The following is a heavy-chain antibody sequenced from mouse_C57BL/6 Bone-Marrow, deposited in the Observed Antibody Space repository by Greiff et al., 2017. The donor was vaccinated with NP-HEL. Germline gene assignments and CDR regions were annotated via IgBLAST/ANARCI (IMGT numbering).Heavy chain of an antibody. J-gene: IGHJ2*01. V-gene: IGHV1-69*01. CDR3: EREEDGVRDY. D-gene: IGHD1-1*01. Sequence: VQLQQPGAELVMPGASVKLSCKASGYTFTRYWMHWVKQRPGQGLEWIGEIDPSDSYTKYNQKLKGKSTLTVDKSSSQAYMQRSSLTSEDSSVYYCEREEDGVRDYWGQGTTLTVSS. CDR2: IDPSDSYT. CDR1: GYTFTRYW.